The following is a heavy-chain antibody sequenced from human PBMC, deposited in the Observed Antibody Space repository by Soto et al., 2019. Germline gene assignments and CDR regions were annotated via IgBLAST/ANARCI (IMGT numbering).Heavy chain of an antibody. V-gene: IGHV3-23*01. D-gene: IGHD3-22*01. Sequence: GSLRLSCAASGFTFGSYAMGWVRQAPGRGLEWVSGTSGSGDTTNHADTVKGRFTISRDNSKNTLYLQMTSLRAEDTAVYYCAAQRLITMIVVVDYWGQGTLVTVSS. CDR3: AAQRLITMIVVVDY. CDR1: GFTFGSYA. J-gene: IGHJ4*02. CDR2: TSGSGDTT.